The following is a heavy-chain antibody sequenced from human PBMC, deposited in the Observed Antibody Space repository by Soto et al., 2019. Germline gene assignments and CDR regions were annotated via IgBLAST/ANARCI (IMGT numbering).Heavy chain of an antibody. J-gene: IGHJ5*02. CDR2: INPINGAT. V-gene: IGHV1-2*02. D-gene: IGHD3-10*01. CDR1: GYSFTGFY. Sequence: QAQLVQSGAEVKKPGASMKLSCGASGYSFTGFYIHWVRQAPGQGLEWMGWINPINGATFYAQRFHGRVNITSDASNNTAYLDLKRLRSDVTAIYYWARGQMMIREIVWFDPWGQGTLVTVSS. CDR3: ARGQMMIREIVWFDP.